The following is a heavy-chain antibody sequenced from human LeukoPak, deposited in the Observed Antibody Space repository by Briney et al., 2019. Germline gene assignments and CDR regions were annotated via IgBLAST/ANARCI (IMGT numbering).Heavy chain of an antibody. D-gene: IGHD2-2*02. CDR3: AKQALYCSSTSCYIFRT. CDR2: ISGSGGST. J-gene: IGHJ4*02. V-gene: IGHV3-23*01. Sequence: GGSLRLSCAASGFTFSSYAMSWVRQAPGKGLEWVSAISGSGGSTYYADSVKGRFTISRDNSKNTLYLQMNSLRAEDTAVHYCAKQALYCSSTSCYIFRTWGQGTLVTVSS. CDR1: GFTFSSYA.